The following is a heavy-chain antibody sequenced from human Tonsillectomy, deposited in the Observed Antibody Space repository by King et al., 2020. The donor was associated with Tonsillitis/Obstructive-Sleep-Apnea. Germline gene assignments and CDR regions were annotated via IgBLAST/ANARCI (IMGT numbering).Heavy chain of an antibody. Sequence: QLVQSGAEVKKPGASVKVSCKASGYTFTSYDITWVRQAPGQGLEWMGWSRPNNGDTNYALKLQGRVTMTSDTSTSTAYMELRSLRSDDTAVYYCARDYYDSSGYYHGYFQHWGQGTLVSVSS. CDR2: SRPNNGDT. CDR1: GYTFTSYD. CDR3: ARDYYDSSGYYHGYFQH. D-gene: IGHD3-22*01. J-gene: IGHJ1*01. V-gene: IGHV1-18*01.